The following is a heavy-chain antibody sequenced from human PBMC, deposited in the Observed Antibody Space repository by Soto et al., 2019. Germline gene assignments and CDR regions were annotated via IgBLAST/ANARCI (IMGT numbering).Heavy chain of an antibody. CDR1: GGTFSSYA. CDR2: IIPIFGTA. J-gene: IGHJ5*02. Sequence: ASVKVSFKASGGTFSSYAISWVRQAPGQGLECMGGIIPIFGTANYAQKFQGRVTITADESTSTAYMELSSLRSEDTAVYYCARARTVAGHYNWFDPWGQGTLVTVSS. CDR3: ARARTVAGHYNWFDP. D-gene: IGHD6-19*01. V-gene: IGHV1-69*13.